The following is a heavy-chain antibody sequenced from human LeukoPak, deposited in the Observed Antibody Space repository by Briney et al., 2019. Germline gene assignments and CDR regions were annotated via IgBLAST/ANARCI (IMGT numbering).Heavy chain of an antibody. V-gene: IGHV3-74*03. CDR3: ARHQPDDYSGYH. Sequence: PGGSLRLSCVASGFTFSSYWMHWVRQAPGKGLVWVSRINSDGSSTKCADSVKDRFTISRDNAKNSLYLQMTSLRAEDTAVYYCARHQPDDYSGYHWGQGTLVTVSS. CDR1: GFTFSSYW. D-gene: IGHD3-22*01. J-gene: IGHJ5*02. CDR2: INSDGSST.